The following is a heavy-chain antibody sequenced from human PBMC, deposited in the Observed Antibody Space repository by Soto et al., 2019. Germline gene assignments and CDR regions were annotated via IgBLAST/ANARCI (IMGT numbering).Heavy chain of an antibody. Sequence: EVQLVESGGGLVQPGGSLRLSCAASGFTFSSYWMSWVRQAPGKGLEWVANIRQDGSDKYHVDSVKGRFTNTRDNSKNSLYLQMNSLRAGDTAIYYCASPQQWLGQRGDFDYWGQGTLVTVSS. CDR3: ASPQQWLGQRGDFDY. V-gene: IGHV3-7*05. D-gene: IGHD6-19*01. J-gene: IGHJ4*02. CDR2: IRQDGSDK. CDR1: GFTFSSYW.